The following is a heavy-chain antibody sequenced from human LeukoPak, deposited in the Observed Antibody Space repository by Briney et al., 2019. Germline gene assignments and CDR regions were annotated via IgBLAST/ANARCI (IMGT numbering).Heavy chain of an antibody. CDR2: IYPGDSDT. Sequence: GESLKISCKGSGYSFTGYWIGWVRQMPGKGLEWMGIIYPGDSDTRYSPSFQGQVTISADKSISTAYLQWSSLKASDTAMYYCARQRWRRDGYVDYWGQGTLVTVSS. V-gene: IGHV5-51*01. CDR1: GYSFTGYW. D-gene: IGHD5-24*01. J-gene: IGHJ4*02. CDR3: ARQRWRRDGYVDY.